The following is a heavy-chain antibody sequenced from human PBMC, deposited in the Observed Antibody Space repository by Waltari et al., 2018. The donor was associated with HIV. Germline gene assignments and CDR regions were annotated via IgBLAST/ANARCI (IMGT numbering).Heavy chain of an antibody. CDR1: GGSVSSGDYY. Sequence: QVHLQESGPGLVKPLQTLSLTCIVAGGSVSSGDYYWSWIRRHPEKGLELIGYIYYTGSTSYNPSLKSRVTISLDTSKNQFSLKLRSVTAADTAVYYCARDGDFWGLAPFYWGQGILVTVSS. D-gene: IGHD7-27*01. J-gene: IGHJ4*02. CDR2: IYYTGST. CDR3: ARDGDFWGLAPFY. V-gene: IGHV4-31*03.